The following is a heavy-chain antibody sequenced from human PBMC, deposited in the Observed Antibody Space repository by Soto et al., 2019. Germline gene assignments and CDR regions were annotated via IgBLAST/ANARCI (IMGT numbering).Heavy chain of an antibody. Sequence: SETLSLTCTVSGGSITVYYLNWIRQPAGKGLEWIGHIYTSGTTNYNPSFKSRVTMSLDTSQNQFSLRLTSVTAADTAVYYCAGAAYNYGPFDYWGQGTLVTVSS. J-gene: IGHJ4*02. CDR1: GGSITVYY. V-gene: IGHV4-4*07. CDR2: IYTSGTT. D-gene: IGHD5-18*01. CDR3: AGAAYNYGPFDY.